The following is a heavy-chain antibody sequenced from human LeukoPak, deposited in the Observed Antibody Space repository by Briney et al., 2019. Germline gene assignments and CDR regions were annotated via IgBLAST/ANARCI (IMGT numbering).Heavy chain of an antibody. CDR2: MYYSGST. V-gene: IGHV4-59*08. CDR3: VRSRTYPLFDD. CDR1: GGSISSYY. J-gene: IGHJ4*02. D-gene: IGHD3-16*01. Sequence: PSETLSLTCTVSGGSISSYYCSWIRQPPGKGLEWSGYMYYSGSTNYNPSLKSRVTISVDMSKNQFSLKLSSVPAADTAVYYCVRSRTYPLFDDWGQGTLVTVSS.